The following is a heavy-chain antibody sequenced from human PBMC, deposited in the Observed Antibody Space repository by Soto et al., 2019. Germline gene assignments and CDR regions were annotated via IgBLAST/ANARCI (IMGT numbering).Heavy chain of an antibody. V-gene: IGHV1-2*02. CDR3: AREIAVAGTHWFDP. CDR1: GYTFTGYY. D-gene: IGHD6-19*01. CDR2: INPNSGGT. Sequence: QVPLVQSGAEVKKPGASVKVSCKASGYTFTGYYMHWVRQAPGQGLEWMGWINPNSGGTNYAQKLQGRVTMTTDTSTSTAYMELRSLRSDDTAVYYCAREIAVAGTHWFDPWGQGTLVTVSS. J-gene: IGHJ5*02.